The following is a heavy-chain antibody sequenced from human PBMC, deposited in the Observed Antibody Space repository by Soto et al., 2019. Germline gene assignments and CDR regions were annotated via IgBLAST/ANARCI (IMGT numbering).Heavy chain of an antibody. V-gene: IGHV1-3*01. CDR3: ARDLPQWLGELSRFDP. Sequence: QVQLVQSGAEVKKPGASVKVSCKASGYTFTSYAMHWVRQAPGQRLEWMGWINAGNGNTKYSQKFQGRFTITRDTSASTAYMELSSLRSEDTAVYYCARDLPQWLGELSRFDPWGQGTLVTVSS. J-gene: IGHJ5*02. CDR2: INAGNGNT. D-gene: IGHD3-10*01. CDR1: GYTFTSYA.